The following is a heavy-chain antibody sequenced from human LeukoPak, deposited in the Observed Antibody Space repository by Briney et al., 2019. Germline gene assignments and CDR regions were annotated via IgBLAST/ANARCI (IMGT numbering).Heavy chain of an antibody. Sequence: EGSLRLSCAASGFTFSSYAMNWVRQAPGKGLEWVSAISGSGGSTYYADSVKGRFTISRDNSKNTLYLQMNSLRAEDTAVYYCAKRGHDYYYMHVWGKGTTVTVSS. J-gene: IGHJ6*03. CDR2: ISGSGGST. V-gene: IGHV3-23*01. D-gene: IGHD3-10*01. CDR1: GFTFSSYA. CDR3: AKRGHDYYYMHV.